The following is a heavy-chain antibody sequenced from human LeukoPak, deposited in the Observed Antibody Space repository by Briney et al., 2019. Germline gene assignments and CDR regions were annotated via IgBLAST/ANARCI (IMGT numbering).Heavy chain of an antibody. V-gene: IGHV4-59*01. CDR3: ARGGVGVYDSSGYGPDY. CDR1: GGSISSYY. Sequence: PSETLSLTCTVSGGSISSYYWNWIRQPPGKGLEWIGFIYYSGNTNYNPSLKSRVTISVDTSKNQFSLKLSSVTAADTAVYYCARGGVGVYDSSGYGPDYWGQGTLVTVSS. D-gene: IGHD3-22*01. CDR2: IYYSGNT. J-gene: IGHJ4*02.